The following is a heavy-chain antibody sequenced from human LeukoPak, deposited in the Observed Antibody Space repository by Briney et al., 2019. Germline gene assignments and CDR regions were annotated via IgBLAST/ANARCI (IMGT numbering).Heavy chain of an antibody. CDR1: GFTFSSYA. CDR3: GNVQNYYDSSGYQYYFDY. D-gene: IGHD3-22*01. J-gene: IGHJ4*02. V-gene: IGHV3-23*01. Sequence: QPGASLRLSCAASGFTFSSYAMSWVRQAPGKGLEWVSSISGSGGSTYYADSVKGRFTISRDNTKNTLYLQLNSLRAEDTAVYYCGNVQNYYDSSGYQYYFDYWGQGTLVTVSS. CDR2: ISGSGGST.